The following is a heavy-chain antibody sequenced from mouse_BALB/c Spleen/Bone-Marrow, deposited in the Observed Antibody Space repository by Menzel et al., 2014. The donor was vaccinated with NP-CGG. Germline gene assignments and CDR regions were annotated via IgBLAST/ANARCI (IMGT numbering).Heavy chain of an antibody. CDR2: INPYNDGT. D-gene: IGHD2-3*01. J-gene: IGHJ4*01. Sequence: YGPELVKPGASVKMSCKASGYTFTSYIMHWVKQKPGQGLEWIGYINPYNDGTKYNEKFKGKATLTSDKSSSTAYMELSSLTSEDSAVYYCARRWLPYAMDYWGQGTSVTVSS. CDR3: ARRWLPYAMDY. V-gene: IGHV1-14*01. CDR1: GYTFTSYI.